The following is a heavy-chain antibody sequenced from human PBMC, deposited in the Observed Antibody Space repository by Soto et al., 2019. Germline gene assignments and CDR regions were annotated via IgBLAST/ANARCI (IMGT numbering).Heavy chain of an antibody. Sequence: GGSLRLSCAASGFTFSSYAMSWVRQAPGKGLEWVSGISDSGGSTYYADSVKGRFTISRDNSKNTLYLQMNSLRAEDTAVYYCAKGTYYYGSAPYYFDYWGQGTQVTVSS. V-gene: IGHV3-23*01. CDR1: GFTFSSYA. D-gene: IGHD3-10*01. CDR2: ISDSGGST. CDR3: AKGTYYYGSAPYYFDY. J-gene: IGHJ4*02.